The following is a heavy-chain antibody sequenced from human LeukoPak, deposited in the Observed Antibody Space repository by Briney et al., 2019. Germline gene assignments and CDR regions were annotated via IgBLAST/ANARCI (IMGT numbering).Heavy chain of an antibody. J-gene: IGHJ4*02. CDR3: AKDRRAGSYDY. D-gene: IGHD3-10*01. CDR2: IRYDGNNK. CDR1: GFPFSDYV. Sequence: GGSLRLSCAASGFPFSDYVMHWVRQAPGKGLEWEAVIRYDGNNKYYADSVKGRFTISRDNSKNMLYLQMNSLGTEDTAVYYCAKDRRAGSYDYWGQGTLVTVSS. V-gene: IGHV3-30*02.